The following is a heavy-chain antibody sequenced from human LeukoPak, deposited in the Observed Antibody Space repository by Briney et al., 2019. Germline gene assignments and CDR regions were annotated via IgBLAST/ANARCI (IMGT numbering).Heavy chain of an antibody. CDR3: ARHSRVATEYFQD. V-gene: IGHV4-39*01. CDR2: IYYSGNT. D-gene: IGHD5-12*01. CDR1: GGSMTSGTYY. Sequence: PSETLSLTCTVSGGSMTSGTYYWGWIRQPPGKGLEWIGSIYYSGNTYYNPSLKSRVTISADTSRNQFSLKLSPVTAADTAVYYCARHSRVATEYFQDWGQGTLVTVSS. J-gene: IGHJ1*01.